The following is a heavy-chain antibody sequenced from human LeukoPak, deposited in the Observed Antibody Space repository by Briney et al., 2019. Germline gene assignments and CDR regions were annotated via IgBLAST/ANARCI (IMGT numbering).Heavy chain of an antibody. CDR2: IWYDGTTK. Sequence: PGGSLRPSCAASGFTFSSYGTHWVRQAPGQGLEWVAVIWYDGTTKYYADSVKGRFTISRDNSKNTLYLQMNSLSVEDTAVYFCSTEVVSGNFDYWGQGTPVTVSS. CDR3: STEVVSGNFDY. J-gene: IGHJ4*02. CDR1: GFTFSSYG. V-gene: IGHV3-33*01.